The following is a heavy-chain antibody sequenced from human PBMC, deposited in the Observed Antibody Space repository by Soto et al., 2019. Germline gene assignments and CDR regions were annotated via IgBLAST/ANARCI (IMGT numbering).Heavy chain of an antibody. Sequence: QVQLVESGGGVVQPGRSLRLSCAASGFTFSSYGMHWVRQAPGKGLEWVAVIWYDGSNKYYADSVKGRFTISRDNSKNTLYLQMNSLRAEETAVYYCARDKSAGSYYYYGMDVWGQGTTVTVSS. V-gene: IGHV3-33*01. CDR2: IWYDGSNK. J-gene: IGHJ6*02. CDR3: ARDKSAGSYYYYGMDV. CDR1: GFTFSSYG. D-gene: IGHD3-10*01.